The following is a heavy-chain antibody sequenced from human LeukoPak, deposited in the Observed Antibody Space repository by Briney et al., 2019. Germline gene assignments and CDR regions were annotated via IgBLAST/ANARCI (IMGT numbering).Heavy chain of an antibody. V-gene: IGHV1-2*02. CDR2: INPYSAGT. J-gene: IGHJ3*02. Sequence: ASVKVSCKASKYTFTGYYMQWVRQAPGQGLEWMGWINPYSAGTHYAQKFQGRVTMTRDTSISTAYMELSSLRFDDTAVYYCAAPSARFDRRRALDAFDIWGQGTMVTVSS. CDR3: AAPSARFDRRRALDAFDI. D-gene: IGHD3-3*01. CDR1: KYTFTGYY.